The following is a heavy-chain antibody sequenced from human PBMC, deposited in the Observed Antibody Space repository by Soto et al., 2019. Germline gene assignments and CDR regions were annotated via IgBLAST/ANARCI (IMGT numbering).Heavy chain of an antibody. CDR3: VGRVGTRDL. V-gene: IGHV2-5*04. CDR2: IYWDDDT. Sequence: SGPTLVNPTQTLTLACSFSVFSLTTIGVGVAWIRQSPGKVLEWLALIYWDDDTRYSPSLKTRLTITKHISENQVGMKMTNLNPMDTVRKHCVGRVGTRDLRGQGS. J-gene: IGHJ1*01. D-gene: IGHD1-26*01. CDR1: VFSLTTIGVG.